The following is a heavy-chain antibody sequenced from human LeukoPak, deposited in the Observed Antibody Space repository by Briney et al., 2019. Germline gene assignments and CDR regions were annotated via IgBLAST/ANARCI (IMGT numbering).Heavy chain of an antibody. CDR3: ANVGPSSRPYSSSWYETLFDY. J-gene: IGHJ4*02. CDR2: ISYDGSNK. V-gene: IGHV3-30*18. CDR1: GFTFSSYG. D-gene: IGHD6-13*01. Sequence: GGSLRLSCAASGFTFSSYGMHWVRQAPGKGLEWVAVISYDGSNKYYADSVKGRFTISRDNSKNTLYLQMNSLRAEDTAVCYCANVGPSSRPYSSSWYETLFDYWGQGTLVTVSS.